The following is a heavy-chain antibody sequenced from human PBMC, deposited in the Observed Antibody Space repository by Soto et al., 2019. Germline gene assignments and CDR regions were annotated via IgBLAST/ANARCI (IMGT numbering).Heavy chain of an antibody. CDR3: ARDTYYYDSSGPDYYYYGIDV. Sequence: QVQLVQSGAEVKKPGASVKVSCKASGYTFTSSGISWVRQAPGQGLEWMGWISAYNGNTNYAQKLQGRVTMTTDTTTSTAYMELRSLRSDDTAVYYCARDTYYYDSSGPDYYYYGIDVWGQGTTVTVSS. V-gene: IGHV1-18*01. CDR1: GYTFTSSG. J-gene: IGHJ6*02. CDR2: ISAYNGNT. D-gene: IGHD3-22*01.